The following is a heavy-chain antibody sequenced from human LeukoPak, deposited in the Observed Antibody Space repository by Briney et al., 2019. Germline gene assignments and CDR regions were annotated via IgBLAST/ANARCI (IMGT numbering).Heavy chain of an antibody. CDR2: IYYSGST. J-gene: IGHJ3*02. Sequence: KASETLSLTCTVSGGSISSGSYYWSWIRQPAGKGLEWIGRIYYSGSTNYNPSLKSRVTISVDTSKNQFSLKLSSVTAADTAVYCCARGEQLWVPGAFDIWGQGTMVTVSS. D-gene: IGHD5-18*01. CDR3: ARGEQLWVPGAFDI. V-gene: IGHV4-61*10. CDR1: GGSISSGSYY.